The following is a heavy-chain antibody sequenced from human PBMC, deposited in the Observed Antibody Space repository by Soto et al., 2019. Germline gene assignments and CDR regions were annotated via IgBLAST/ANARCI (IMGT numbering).Heavy chain of an antibody. J-gene: IGHJ5*02. Sequence: ASVKVSCKASGDTFISYDINWVRQAPGQGLEWMGWTNPNTGSTGYVQKFQGRLTMTSTTSISTAYMELSSLRSEDTAVYYCARGRRSSSSWFDPWGQGTLVTVSS. D-gene: IGHD6-6*01. CDR3: ARGRRSSSSWFDP. CDR2: TNPNTGST. CDR1: GDTFISYD. V-gene: IGHV1-8*01.